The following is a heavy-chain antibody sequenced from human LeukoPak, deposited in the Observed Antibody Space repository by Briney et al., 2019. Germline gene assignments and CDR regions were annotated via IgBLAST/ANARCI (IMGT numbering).Heavy chain of an antibody. J-gene: IGHJ6*02. Sequence: ASVNVSCKVSGYTLTELSMHWVRQAPGKGLEWMGGFDPEDGETIYAQKFQGRVTMTEDTSTDTAYMELSSLRSEDTAVYYCATYYDRIDYYYYYGMDVWGQGTTVTVSS. CDR2: FDPEDGET. V-gene: IGHV1-24*01. D-gene: IGHD3-22*01. CDR3: ATYYDRIDYYYYYGMDV. CDR1: GYTLTELS.